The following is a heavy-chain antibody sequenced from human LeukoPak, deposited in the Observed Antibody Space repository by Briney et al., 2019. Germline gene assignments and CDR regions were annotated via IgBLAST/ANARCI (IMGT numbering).Heavy chain of an antibody. CDR1: GGSFSGYY. D-gene: IGHD1-26*01. V-gene: IGHV4-59*01. CDR2: IYYSGIT. CDR3: ARRPHSGTYYIDY. J-gene: IGHJ4*02. Sequence: PSETLSLTCAVYGGSFSGYYWTWIRQPPGKGLEWIGDIYYSGITNYNPSLKSRVTMSVDTSKNQFSLKLSSVTAADTAVYYCARRPHSGTYYIDYWGQGTLVTVSS.